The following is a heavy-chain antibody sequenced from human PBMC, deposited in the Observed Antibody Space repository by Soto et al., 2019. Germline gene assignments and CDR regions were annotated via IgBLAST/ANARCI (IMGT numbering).Heavy chain of an antibody. CDR1: GFTLSNAW. D-gene: IGHD3-16*01. Sequence: EVQLVESGGGLVKPGGSLRLSCPASGFTLSNAWMSWVRQPPGKGLEWLGRIKSRADGGTTDDAPPVKGRFSISRDDSEFTVYLQINSLKLEDTAVYFCSTGMIRDNYYGMDVWGQGTTVIVSS. V-gene: IGHV3-15*01. J-gene: IGHJ6*02. CDR2: IKSRADGGTT. CDR3: STGMIRDNYYGMDV.